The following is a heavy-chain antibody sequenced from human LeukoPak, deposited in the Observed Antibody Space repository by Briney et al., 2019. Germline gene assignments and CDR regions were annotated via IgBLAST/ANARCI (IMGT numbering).Heavy chain of an antibody. Sequence: GGSLRLSCAASGFTVSSTYMTWVRQAPGKGVEWVSLIYSGGTTYHADSVKGRFTISRDNSKNTLYLQMNSLRVEDTAVYYCARAPPGYCSGGSCYPFDYWGQGTLVTVSS. CDR2: IYSGGTT. CDR1: GFTVSSTY. CDR3: ARAPPGYCSGGSCYPFDY. V-gene: IGHV3-66*02. D-gene: IGHD2-15*01. J-gene: IGHJ4*02.